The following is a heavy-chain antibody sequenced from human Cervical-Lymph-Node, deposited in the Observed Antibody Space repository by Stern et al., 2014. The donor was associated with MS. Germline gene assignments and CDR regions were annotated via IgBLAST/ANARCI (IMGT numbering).Heavy chain of an antibody. CDR2: IHNSGTT. D-gene: IGHD5-24*01. V-gene: IGHV4-30-4*01. CDR3: SRDADGYSLVFGY. CDR1: GGSISIAEYY. Sequence: QVQLQESGPGLVKPSQTLSLTCAVTGGSISIAEYYWSWIRQSPGKGLEWIGYIHNSGTTYYNPYLKSRVTISVETSKNQFSLKLRSVTAADTAVYYCSRDADGYSLVFGYWGRGTLVTVSS. J-gene: IGHJ4*02.